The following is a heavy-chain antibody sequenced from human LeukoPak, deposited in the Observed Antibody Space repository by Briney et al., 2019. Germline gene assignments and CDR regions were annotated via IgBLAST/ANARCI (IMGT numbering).Heavy chain of an antibody. CDR1: GFTFSSYA. Sequence: GGSLRLSCAASGFTFSSYAMSWVRQAPGKGLEWVSAISGIGGSTYYADSVKGRFTISRDNSKNTLYLQMNSLRAEDTAVYYCAKGGRTTIFGVVITHFDYWGQGTLVTVSS. CDR3: AKGGRTTIFGVVITHFDY. V-gene: IGHV3-23*01. D-gene: IGHD3-3*01. CDR2: ISGIGGST. J-gene: IGHJ4*02.